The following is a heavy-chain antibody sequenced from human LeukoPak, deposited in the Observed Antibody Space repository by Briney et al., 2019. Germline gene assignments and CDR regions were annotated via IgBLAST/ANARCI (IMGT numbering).Heavy chain of an antibody. CDR1: GFTFSSYS. CDR2: ISSSSSYI. D-gene: IGHD3-22*01. Sequence: GGSLRPSCAASGFTFSSYSMNWVRQAPGKGLEWVSSISSSSSYIYYADSVKGRFTISRDNAKNSLYLQMNSLRAEDTAVYYCASVPGRYYYDSSGYWGQGTLVTVSS. CDR3: ASVPGRYYYDSSGY. J-gene: IGHJ4*02. V-gene: IGHV3-21*01.